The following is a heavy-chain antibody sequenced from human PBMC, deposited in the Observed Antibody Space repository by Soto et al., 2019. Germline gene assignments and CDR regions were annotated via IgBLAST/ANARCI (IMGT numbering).Heavy chain of an antibody. V-gene: IGHV4-38-2*02. CDR3: ARDFYASRASGCFDP. Sequence: SETLSLTCGVSGYSIRSGYQGGWMRRPHGKGPECIGTVYHDGSTRYNPPLESRVTISVDTSKNQFSLNLNSVTVADTAMYYCARDFYASRASGCFDPWGQGTLVTVSS. CDR2: VYHDGST. CDR1: GYSIRSGYQ. J-gene: IGHJ5*02. D-gene: IGHD3-16*01.